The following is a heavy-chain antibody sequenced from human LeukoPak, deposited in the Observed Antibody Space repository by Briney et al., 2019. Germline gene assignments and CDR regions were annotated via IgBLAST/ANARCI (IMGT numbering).Heavy chain of an antibody. V-gene: IGHV4-34*01. Sequence: SETLSLTCAVYGGSFSGYYWSWIRQPPGKGLEWIGEINHSGSTNYNPSLKSRVTISVDTSKNQFSLKLSSVTAADTAAYYCARGPISCSGGSCYYYGMDVWGQGTTVTVSS. CDR3: ARGPISCSGGSCYYYGMDV. CDR1: GGSFSGYY. CDR2: INHSGST. D-gene: IGHD2-15*01. J-gene: IGHJ6*02.